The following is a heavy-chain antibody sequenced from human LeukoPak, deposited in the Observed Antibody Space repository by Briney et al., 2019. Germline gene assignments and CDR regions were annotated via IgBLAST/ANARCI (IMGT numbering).Heavy chain of an antibody. CDR2: IYYSGST. Sequence: SETLSLTCTVSGGSISSYYWSWIRQPPGKGLEWIGYIYYSGSTNYNPSLKSRVTISVDTSKNQFSLKLSSVTAADTAVYYCARSIVVVTAPYYFDYWGQGTLVTISS. D-gene: IGHD2-21*02. J-gene: IGHJ4*02. CDR3: ARSIVVVTAPYYFDY. V-gene: IGHV4-59*08. CDR1: GGSISSYY.